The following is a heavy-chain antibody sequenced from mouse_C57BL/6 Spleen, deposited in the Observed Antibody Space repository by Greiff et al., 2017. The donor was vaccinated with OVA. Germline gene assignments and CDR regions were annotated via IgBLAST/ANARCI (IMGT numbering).Heavy chain of an antibody. CDR1: GYTFTDYY. CDR3: ARRGYYGHFDY. CDR2: INPNNGGT. Sequence: QLQQSGPELVKPGASVKISCKASGYTFTDYYMNWVKQSHGKSLEWIGDINPNNGGTSYNQKFKGKATLTVDKSSSTAYMELRSLTSEDSAVYYCARRGYYGHFDYWGQGTTLTVSS. D-gene: IGHD1-1*01. V-gene: IGHV1-26*01. J-gene: IGHJ2*01.